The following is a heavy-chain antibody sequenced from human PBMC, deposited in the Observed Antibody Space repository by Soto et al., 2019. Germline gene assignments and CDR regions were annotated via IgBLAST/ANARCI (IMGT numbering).Heavy chain of an antibody. D-gene: IGHD6-6*01. CDR1: GFTFSSYG. J-gene: IGHJ4*02. CDR2: ISYDGSNK. V-gene: IGHV3-30*03. Sequence: PGGSLRLSCAASGFTFSSYGMHWVRQAPGKGLEWVAVISYDGSNKYYADSVKGRFTISRDNSKNTLYLQMNSLRAEDTAAYYCATEKSIAARPFDYWGQGTLVTVSS. CDR3: ATEKSIAARPFDY.